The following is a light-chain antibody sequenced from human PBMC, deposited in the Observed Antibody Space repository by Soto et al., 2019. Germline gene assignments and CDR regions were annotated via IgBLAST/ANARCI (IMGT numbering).Light chain of an antibody. J-gene: IGKJ1*01. V-gene: IGKV1-5*03. CDR1: QSISSW. CDR2: KAS. CDR3: QQYKDNWT. Sequence: DIQMTQSPSTLSASVGDRVTITCRASQSISSWLAWYQQKPGKAPKLLIYKASTLQSGVPSRFSGSGSGTEFTLAIRSLQPDDSATYYCQQYKDNWTFGQGTKVEIK.